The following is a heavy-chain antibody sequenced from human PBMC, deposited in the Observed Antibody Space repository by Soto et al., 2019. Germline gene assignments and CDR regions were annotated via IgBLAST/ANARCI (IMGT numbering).Heavy chain of an antibody. J-gene: IGHJ5*02. Sequence: EVQLVESGGGLVQPGGSLRLSCAASGFTFSSYWMSWVRQAPGKGLEWVANIKQDGSEKYYVDSVKGRFTISRDNAKNSLYLQMNSLRAEATAVYYCAREDIVLVPAAREPHYCFDPWGQGTLVTVSS. CDR2: IKQDGSEK. V-gene: IGHV3-7*01. CDR3: AREDIVLVPAAREPHYCFDP. D-gene: IGHD2-2*01. CDR1: GFTFSSYW.